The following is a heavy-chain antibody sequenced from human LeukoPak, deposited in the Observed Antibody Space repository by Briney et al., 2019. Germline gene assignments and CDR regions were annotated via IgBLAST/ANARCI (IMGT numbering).Heavy chain of an antibody. Sequence: SETLSLTCTVSGGSISSSSYYWGWVRQPPGKGLEWIGSIYYSGSTYYNLSLKSRVTISVDTSKSQFSLKLTSVTAADTAVYYCARRNTGYDREDYFDYWGQGTLVTVSS. J-gene: IGHJ4*02. V-gene: IGHV4-39*01. CDR2: IYYSGST. CDR3: ARRNTGYDREDYFDY. CDR1: GGSISSSSYY. D-gene: IGHD5-12*01.